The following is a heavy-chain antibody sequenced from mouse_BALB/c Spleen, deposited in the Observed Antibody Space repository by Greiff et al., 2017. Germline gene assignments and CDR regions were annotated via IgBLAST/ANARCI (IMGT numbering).Heavy chain of an antibody. V-gene: IGHV5-4*02. CDR3: ARDLGYRYDDGVFAY. Sequence: DVHLVESGGGLVKPGGSLKLSCAASGFTFSDYYMYWVRQTPEKRLEWVATISDGGSYTYYPDSVKGRFTISRDNAKNNLYLQMSSLKSEDTAMYYCARDLGYRYDDGVFAYWGQGTLVTVSA. CDR1: GFTFSDYY. D-gene: IGHD2-14*01. J-gene: IGHJ3*01. CDR2: ISDGGSYT.